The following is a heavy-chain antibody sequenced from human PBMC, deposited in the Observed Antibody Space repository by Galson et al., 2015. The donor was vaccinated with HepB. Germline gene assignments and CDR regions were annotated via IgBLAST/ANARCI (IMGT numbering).Heavy chain of an antibody. CDR1: GGSFSGHF. CDR2: INHSGTT. CDR3: AGVVLRPRVGVVVFRTGWFDP. D-gene: IGHD3-3*01. Sequence: LSLTCAVYGGSFSGHFWSWIRQPPGRGLEWIGEINHSGTTDFNPSLKSRVTMSVDTSKSQFSLKMNSVTAADTAVYFCAGVVLRPRVGVVVFRTGWFDPWGQGTLVTVSS. J-gene: IGHJ5*02. V-gene: IGHV4-34*01.